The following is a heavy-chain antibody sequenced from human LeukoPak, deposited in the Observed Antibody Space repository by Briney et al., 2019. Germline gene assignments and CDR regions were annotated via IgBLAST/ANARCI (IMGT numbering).Heavy chain of an antibody. CDR3: ASESYDCSSIYCPDYYYYYGMDV. D-gene: IGHD2-2*01. CDR1: GGTFSSYA. CDR2: IIPILGIA. J-gene: IGHJ6*02. V-gene: IGHV1-69*04. Sequence: SVKVSCKASGGTFSSYAISWVRHAPGQGLEWMGRIIPILGIANYAQKFQGRVTITADKSTSTAYMELSSLRPEDTAVYYCASESYDCSSIYCPDYYYYYGMDVWGQGTTVTVSS.